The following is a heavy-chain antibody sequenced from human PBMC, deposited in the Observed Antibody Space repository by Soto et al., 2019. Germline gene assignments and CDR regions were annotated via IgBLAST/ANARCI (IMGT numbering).Heavy chain of an antibody. V-gene: IGHV4-4*02. J-gene: IGHJ5*02. D-gene: IGHD2-2*01. CDR2: ISHYGNT. CDR1: GGSMRNDDW. Sequence: QVRLQESGPGLVEPSGTLSLTCGVSGGSMRNDDWWSWVRQTPGKGLEWIGEISHYGNTNYNPSLNSRVTISIATSKNQFSLKVRSLTAADTAMYYCARNGDCTSGICYVGWFDPWGQGTLVSVSS. CDR3: ARNGDCTSGICYVGWFDP.